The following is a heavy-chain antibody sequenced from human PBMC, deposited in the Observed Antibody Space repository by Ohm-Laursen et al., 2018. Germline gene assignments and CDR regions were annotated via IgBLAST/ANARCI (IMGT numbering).Heavy chain of an antibody. V-gene: IGHV1-18*01. J-gene: IGHJ4*02. Sequence: ASVKVSCKASGYTFTSYGISWVRQAPGQGLEWMGWISAYNGNTNYAQKLQGRVTMTTDTSTSTAYMELRSLRSDDTAVYYCARVSYYYDSSGYYHYWGQGTLVTVSS. D-gene: IGHD3-22*01. CDR1: GYTFTSYG. CDR3: ARVSYYYDSSGYYHY. CDR2: ISAYNGNT.